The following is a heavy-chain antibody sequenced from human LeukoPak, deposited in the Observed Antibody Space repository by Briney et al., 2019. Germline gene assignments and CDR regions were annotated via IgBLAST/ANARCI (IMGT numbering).Heavy chain of an antibody. CDR3: ARDDDFWLPYY. J-gene: IGHJ4*02. V-gene: IGHV3-23*01. Sequence: PGGSLRLSCAASGFTFSNYAMSWVRQAPGKGLVWVSRINPDGSSTDYADSVKGRFTISRDNSKNTLYLQMNSLRAEDTAVYYCARDDDFWLPYYWGQGTLVTVSS. CDR1: GFTFSNYA. CDR2: INPDGSST. D-gene: IGHD3-3*01.